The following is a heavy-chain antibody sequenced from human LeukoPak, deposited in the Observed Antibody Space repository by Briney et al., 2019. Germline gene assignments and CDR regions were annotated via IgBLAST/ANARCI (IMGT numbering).Heavy chain of an antibody. CDR1: GNSIANTFYY. J-gene: IGHJ4*02. CDR2: IYSTGST. Sequence: SETLSLTCTVSGNSIANTFYYWSWLRQPAGKGLEWIGRIYSTGSTDYNPSLKSRVTISLDTSRNQFSLKLSSVTAVDTAVYYCARRQDGHDYWGQGTLVTVSS. V-gene: IGHV4-61*02. CDR3: ARRQDGHDY.